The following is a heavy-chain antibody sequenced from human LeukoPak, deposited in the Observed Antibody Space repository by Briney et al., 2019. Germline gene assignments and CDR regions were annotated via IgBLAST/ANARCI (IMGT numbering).Heavy chain of an antibody. CDR2: IDTSGST. V-gene: IGHV4-61*02. CDR1: GGSISSGSYY. J-gene: IGHJ4*02. Sequence: PSQTLSLTCTVSGGSISSGSYYWSWIRQRAGMGLEWIGRIDTSGSTNYNPSLKSRVTISVDTSKNQFSLKLSSVTAADTAVYYCARFTSLVDYWGQGTLVTVSS. D-gene: IGHD2-2*01. CDR3: ARFTSLVDY.